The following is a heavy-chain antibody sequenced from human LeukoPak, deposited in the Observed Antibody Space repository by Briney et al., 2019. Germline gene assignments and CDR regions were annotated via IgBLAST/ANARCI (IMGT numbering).Heavy chain of an antibody. D-gene: IGHD5-18*01. CDR2: IKQDGSEK. CDR1: EFTFFTYS. V-gene: IGHV3-7*01. CDR3: ARDKTRGLGYSYDKSGNYFDY. Sequence: SGGSLRLSCAASEFTFFTYSMSWVRQAPGKGLEWVANIKQDGSEKYYVDSVKGRFTISRDNAKNSLYLQMNSLRAEGTAVYYCARDKTRGLGYSYDKSGNYFDYWGQGTLVTVSS. J-gene: IGHJ4*02.